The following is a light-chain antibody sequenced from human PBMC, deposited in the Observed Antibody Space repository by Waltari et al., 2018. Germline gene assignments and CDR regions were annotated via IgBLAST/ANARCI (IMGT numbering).Light chain of an antibody. CDR1: QSIDIY. CDR3: QQRSRWPLT. V-gene: IGKV3-11*01. CDR2: DAS. J-gene: IGKJ4*01. Sequence: EIVLTQSPATLPLSPGESATLSCRASQSIDIYLAWYQQRPGQAPRLLISDASYRATGIPARFRGSGSGTDFTLTISSLEPEDFAVYSCQQRSRWPLTFGGGTKVEL.